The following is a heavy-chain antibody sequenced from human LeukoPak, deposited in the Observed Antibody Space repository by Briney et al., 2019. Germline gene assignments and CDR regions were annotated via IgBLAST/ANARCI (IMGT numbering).Heavy chain of an antibody. CDR1: GYTFTNYG. D-gene: IGHD3-3*01. CDR2: ISIYNGNT. Sequence: ASVKVSCKASGYTFTNYGISWVRQAPGQGLEWMGWISIYNGNTDYAQKLRGRVTMTTDASTSTAYMELRSLRSDDTAVYYCARITYDFWSGYYMPDDPWGQGTLVTVSS. J-gene: IGHJ5*02. V-gene: IGHV1-18*01. CDR3: ARITYDFWSGYYMPDDP.